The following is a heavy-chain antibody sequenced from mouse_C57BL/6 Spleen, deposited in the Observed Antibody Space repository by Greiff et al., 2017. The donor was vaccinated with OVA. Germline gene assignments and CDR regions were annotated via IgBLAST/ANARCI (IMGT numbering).Heavy chain of an antibody. CDR2: ISSGSSTI. CDR1: GFTFSDYG. D-gene: IGHD2-5*01. Sequence: EVQGVESGGGLVKPGGSLKLSCAASGFTFSDYGMHWVRQAPGKGLEWVAYISSGSSTIYYADNVKGRYTISRDNAKNTLFLQMTSRRSEETAMYYCARRGYYSNIDFDYWGQGTTLTVSS. J-gene: IGHJ2*01. CDR3: ARRGYYSNIDFDY. V-gene: IGHV5-17*01.